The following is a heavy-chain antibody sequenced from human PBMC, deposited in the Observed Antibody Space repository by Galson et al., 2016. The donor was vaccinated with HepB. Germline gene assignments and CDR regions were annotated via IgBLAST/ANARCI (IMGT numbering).Heavy chain of an antibody. D-gene: IGHD2-2*01. CDR3: ASGTMPSDYYFDN. J-gene: IGHJ4*02. Sequence: SVKVSCKASGYTFTNYSVHWVRQAPGQGLEWMGIINPRGGTASYAQKFQGRVAMTSDTPTCTVYMQLGSLRSEDTAVYFCASGTMPSDYYFDNWGQGTLVTVSS. V-gene: IGHV1-46*01. CDR1: GYTFTNYS. CDR2: INPRGGTA.